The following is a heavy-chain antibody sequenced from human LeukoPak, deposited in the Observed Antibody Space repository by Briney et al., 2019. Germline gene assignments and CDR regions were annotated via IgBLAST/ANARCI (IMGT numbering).Heavy chain of an antibody. CDR3: AKDCSGGSCFDY. D-gene: IGHD2-15*01. J-gene: IGHJ4*02. CDR2: ISSNGGYI. CDR1: GFSFSTYA. V-gene: IGHV3-64*01. Sequence: GGSLRLSCAGSGFSFSTYALHWVRQAPGKGLEYVSGISSNGGYIYYSNPVKGRFTISRDNSKNTVYLQMGSLRAEDMAVYYCAKDCSGGSCFDYWGQGTLVTVSS.